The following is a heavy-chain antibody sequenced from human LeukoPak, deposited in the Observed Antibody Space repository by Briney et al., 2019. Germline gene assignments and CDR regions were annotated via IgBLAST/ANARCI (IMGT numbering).Heavy chain of an antibody. CDR1: GFTFSSYA. CDR3: ARDSYGGNSKLDY. D-gene: IGHD4-23*01. CDR2: ISYDGSNK. J-gene: IGHJ4*02. V-gene: IGHV3-30-3*01. Sequence: GRSLRLSCAASGFTFSSYAMHWVRQAPGKGLEWVAVISYDGSNKYYADSVKGRFTISRDNFKNTLYLQMNSLRAEDTAVYYCARDSYGGNSKLDYWGQGTLVTVSS.